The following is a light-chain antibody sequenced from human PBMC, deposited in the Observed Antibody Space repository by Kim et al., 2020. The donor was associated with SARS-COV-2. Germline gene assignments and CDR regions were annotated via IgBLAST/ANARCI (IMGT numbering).Light chain of an antibody. J-gene: IGKJ1*01. CDR1: QSISSN. CDR3: QQYNDWPWT. V-gene: IGKV3-15*01. Sequence: EIVMTQSPATLSVSPGERVTLSCRASQSISSNLGWYQQKPGQAPSLLIYGASTRATGIPARFSGSGSGTEFTLTISSLQSEDFAVYCCQQYNDWPWTFGQGTKLEI. CDR2: GAS.